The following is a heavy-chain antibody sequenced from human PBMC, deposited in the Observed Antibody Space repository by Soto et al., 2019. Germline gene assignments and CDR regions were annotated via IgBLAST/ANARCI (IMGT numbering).Heavy chain of an antibody. J-gene: IGHJ6*02. CDR2: IYHSGST. CDR3: ARAQVSMVRGTLMDV. D-gene: IGHD3-10*01. V-gene: IGHV4-59*12. Sequence: SETLSLTCTVSGASISSSYWSWIRQPPGKGLEWIGYIYHSGSTNYNPSLKSRVTISVDRSKNQFSLKLSSVTAADTAVYYCARAQVSMVRGTLMDVWGQGTTVTVSS. CDR1: GASISSSY.